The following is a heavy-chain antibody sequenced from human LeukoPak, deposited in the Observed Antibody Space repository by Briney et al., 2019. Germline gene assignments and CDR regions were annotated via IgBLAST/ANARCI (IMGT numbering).Heavy chain of an antibody. CDR3: ARVLVPAAFGAFDM. J-gene: IGHJ3*02. V-gene: IGHV4-4*07. D-gene: IGHD2-2*01. Sequence: PLETLSLTCTVSGGSITRYYWSWIRQPAGKGLEWIGRFTGSTNYNPSLKSRVTMSVDTSKNQFSLQLSSVTAADTAVYYCARVLVPAAFGAFDMWGQGTMVTVSS. CDR1: GGSITRYY. CDR2: FTGST.